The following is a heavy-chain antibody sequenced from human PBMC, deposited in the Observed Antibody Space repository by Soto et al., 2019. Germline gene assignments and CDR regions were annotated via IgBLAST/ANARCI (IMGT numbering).Heavy chain of an antibody. D-gene: IGHD1-7*01. J-gene: IGHJ4*02. Sequence: PGGSLRLPCAAAGFTFSTYWMNWVRRAPGKGLEWVANIKQDGSEKYYVDSVKGRFTISRDNAENSLYLPITNLSTEDTAVYSSARGPELENYPHHGLDYWGQGTLATVS. CDR1: GFTFSTYW. CDR3: ARGPELENYPHHGLDY. V-gene: IGHV3-7*01. CDR2: IKQDGSEK.